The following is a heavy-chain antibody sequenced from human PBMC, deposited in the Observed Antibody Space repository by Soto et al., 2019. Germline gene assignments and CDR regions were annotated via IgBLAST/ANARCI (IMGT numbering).Heavy chain of an antibody. D-gene: IGHD6-19*01. V-gene: IGHV3-30-3*01. CDR3: AKDLRIAVAGTDYFDS. CDR1: GFTFSSYA. Sequence: GGSLRLSCAASGFTFSSYAMHWVRQAPGKGLEWVAVISYDGSNKYYADSVKGRFTISRDNSKNTLYLQMNSLRAEDTAVYYCAKDLRIAVAGTDYFDSWGQGTLVTVSS. J-gene: IGHJ4*02. CDR2: ISYDGSNK.